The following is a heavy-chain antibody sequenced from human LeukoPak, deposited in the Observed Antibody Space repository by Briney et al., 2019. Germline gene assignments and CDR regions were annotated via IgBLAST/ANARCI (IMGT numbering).Heavy chain of an antibody. Sequence: SGTLSLTCAVSGGSISSDNWWSWVRQPPEKGLEWIGEINHSGSTNYNPSLKSRVTISVDTSKNQFSLKLSSVTAADTAVYYCARETSGSNDAFDIWGQGTMVTVSS. CDR3: ARETSGSNDAFDI. CDR2: INHSGST. D-gene: IGHD1-26*01. J-gene: IGHJ3*02. V-gene: IGHV4-4*02. CDR1: GGSISSDNW.